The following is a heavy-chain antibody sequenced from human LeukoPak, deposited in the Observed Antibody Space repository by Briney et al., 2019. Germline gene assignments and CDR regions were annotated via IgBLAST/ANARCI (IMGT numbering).Heavy chain of an antibody. Sequence: GASVKVSCKASGYTFTGYYMHWVRQAPGQGLEWMGWINPNSGGTNYAQKFQGRVTMTRDTSISTAYMELSRLRSDDTAVYYCARAAYLSRRKYYMDVWGKGTTVTISS. V-gene: IGHV1-2*02. CDR3: ARAAYLSRRKYYMDV. CDR1: GYTFTGYY. CDR2: INPNSGGT. D-gene: IGHD3-16*01. J-gene: IGHJ6*03.